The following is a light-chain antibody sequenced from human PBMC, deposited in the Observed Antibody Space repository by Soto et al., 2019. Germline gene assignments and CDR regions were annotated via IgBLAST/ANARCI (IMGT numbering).Light chain of an antibody. J-gene: IGKJ1*01. CDR2: DAS. V-gene: IGKV3-11*01. CDR3: QQRSNWQT. CDR1: QSVSSY. Sequence: EIVLTQSPATLSLSPGERATLSCRASQSVSSYLAWYQQKPGQAPRLLIYDASNRATGIPARFSGSGSGTDFTLTISSLEPEDFAVYYCQQRSNWQTFGQGTKVDI.